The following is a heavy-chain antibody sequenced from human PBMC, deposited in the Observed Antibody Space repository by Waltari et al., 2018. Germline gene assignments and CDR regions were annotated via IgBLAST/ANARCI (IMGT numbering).Heavy chain of an antibody. CDR3: ASGGGYTNGWDY. D-gene: IGHD6-19*01. Sequence: QPLLQESGPGLVKPSETLSVTCSVSGGSICSSNYYWGWIRQPPGKGLAGIGSIYYSGSTYYNSSLKSRVTISLDTSKNQFSLKLSSVTAADTAVYFCASGGGYTNGWDYWGQGTLVTVSS. J-gene: IGHJ4*02. V-gene: IGHV4-39*07. CDR2: IYYSGST. CDR1: GGSICSSNYY.